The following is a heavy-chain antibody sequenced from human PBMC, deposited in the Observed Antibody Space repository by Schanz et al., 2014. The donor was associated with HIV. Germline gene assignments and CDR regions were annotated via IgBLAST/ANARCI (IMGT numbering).Heavy chain of an antibody. J-gene: IGHJ4*02. D-gene: IGHD5-18*01. CDR3: ARLRYSYTCFDY. CDR2: IIPIFGTP. Sequence: QVQLVQSGAEVKKPGASVKVSCKASGYTLIKYDISWVRQAPGQGLEWMGGIIPIFGTPNYAQKFQGRVTITADESTSAAYLELSSLRSEDTAVYYCARLRYSYTCFDYWGQGTLVTVSS. CDR1: GYTLIKYD. V-gene: IGHV1-69*13.